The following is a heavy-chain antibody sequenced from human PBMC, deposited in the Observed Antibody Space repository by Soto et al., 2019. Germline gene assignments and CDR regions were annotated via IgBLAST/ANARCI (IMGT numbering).Heavy chain of an antibody. V-gene: IGHV3-23*01. Sequence: VQLLDSGGGLVQPGGSLRLSCAASGFTFSSYAMSWVRQAPGKGLEWVSAISDTGGSTYSADSVKGRFTISRDNSKNTVYLQMNSLRADDTAVYYCARRRDASGSYFDSWGQGTLVTVSS. CDR2: ISDTGGST. CDR1: GFTFSSYA. D-gene: IGHD3-10*01. J-gene: IGHJ4*02. CDR3: ARRRDASGSYFDS.